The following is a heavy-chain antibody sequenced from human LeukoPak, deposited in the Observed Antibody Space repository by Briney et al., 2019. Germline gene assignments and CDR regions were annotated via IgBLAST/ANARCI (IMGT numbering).Heavy chain of an antibody. J-gene: IGHJ5*02. Sequence: SETLSLTCAVYGGSFSGYYWSWIRQPPGKGLEWIGEINHSGSTNYNPSLKSRVTISVDTSKNQFSLKLSSVTAADTAVYYCARGGRGAVLRYFDWLGARWFDPWGQGTLVTVSS. CDR1: GGSFSGYY. CDR2: INHSGST. V-gene: IGHV4-34*01. CDR3: ARGGRGAVLRYFDWLGARWFDP. D-gene: IGHD3-9*01.